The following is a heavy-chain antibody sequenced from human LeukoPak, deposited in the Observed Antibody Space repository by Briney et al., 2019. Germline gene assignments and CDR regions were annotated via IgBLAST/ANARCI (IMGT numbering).Heavy chain of an antibody. V-gene: IGHV3-11*04. CDR2: ISESGTII. D-gene: IGHD6-19*01. CDR3: ARDVPASGWSLGY. CDR1: GFTFSGYY. J-gene: IGHJ4*02. Sequence: GGSLRLSCAASGFTFSGYYKSWIRQAPGKGLEWVSHISESGTIIYNADSVKGRFIISRDNAKSSLYLQMNSLRTEDTAVYYCARDVPASGWSLGYWGQGTLVTVSS.